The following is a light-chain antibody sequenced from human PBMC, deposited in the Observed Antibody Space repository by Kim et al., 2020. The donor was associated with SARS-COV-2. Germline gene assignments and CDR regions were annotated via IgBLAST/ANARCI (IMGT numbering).Light chain of an antibody. V-gene: IGKV1-27*01. CDR1: LGIRDY. CDR2: AAS. Sequence: AAGGDRVTITCRASLGIRDYLAWYQQKPGEVPKLLIYAASTLQSGVPLRFSGSGSGTDFTLNISDLQPEDAATYFCQKYDSAPWTFGQGTKVEIK. J-gene: IGKJ1*01. CDR3: QKYDSAPWT.